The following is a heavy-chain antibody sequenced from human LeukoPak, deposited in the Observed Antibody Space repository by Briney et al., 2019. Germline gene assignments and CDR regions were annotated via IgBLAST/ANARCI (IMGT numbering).Heavy chain of an antibody. CDR1: GVSVSDYY. Sequence: SETLSLTCTISGVSVSDYYWSWVRQPPGKGLEWLGYMYKSGNTNFNPSLKSRVTISVDTSKNQFSLKVTSVTTADTAVYYCASRRLGNDYWGQGILVTVSS. CDR3: ASRRLGNDY. CDR2: MYKSGNT. V-gene: IGHV4-59*02. D-gene: IGHD3-9*01. J-gene: IGHJ4*02.